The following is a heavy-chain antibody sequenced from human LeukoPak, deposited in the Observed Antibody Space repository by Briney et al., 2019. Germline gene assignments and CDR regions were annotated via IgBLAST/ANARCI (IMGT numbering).Heavy chain of an antibody. CDR1: GYTFTSYY. CDR2: INPSGGST. D-gene: IGHD6-13*01. V-gene: IGHV1-46*01. J-gene: IGHJ4*02. CDR3: ARRSYSSSWYPPSIDY. Sequence: ASVKVSCKASGYTFTSYYMHWVRQAPGQGLEWMGIINPSGGSTSYAQKFQGRVTMTRDTSTSTVYMELSSLRSEDTAVYYCARRSYSSSWYPPSIDYWGQGTLVTVSS.